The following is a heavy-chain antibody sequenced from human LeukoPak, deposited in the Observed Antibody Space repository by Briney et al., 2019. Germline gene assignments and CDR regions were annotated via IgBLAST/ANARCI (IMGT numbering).Heavy chain of an antibody. CDR3: ASGYVDI. CDR2: INHSGST. Sequence: SETLSLTCAVYGGSFSDYYWSWIRQPPGKGLEWIGEINHSGSTNYNPSLKSRVTISVDTSKNQFSLKLSSVTAADAAVYYCASGYVDIWGQGTMVTVSS. J-gene: IGHJ3*02. D-gene: IGHD3-16*01. V-gene: IGHV4-34*01. CDR1: GGSFSDYY.